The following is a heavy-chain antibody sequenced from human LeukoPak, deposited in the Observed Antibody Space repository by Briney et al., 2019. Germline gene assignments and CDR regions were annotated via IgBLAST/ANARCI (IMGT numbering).Heavy chain of an antibody. J-gene: IGHJ6*03. D-gene: IGHD3-3*01. CDR3: ARVSADFWSGYYTPYYYYYMDV. CDR1: GYTFTVQY. V-gene: IGHV1-2*02. CDR2: INPNSGGT. Sequence: ASVKVSCKASGYTFTVQYMHWVRQAPGQGLEWMGWINPNSGGTNYAQKFQGRVTMTRDTSISTAYMELSRLRSDDTAVYYCARVSADFWSGYYTPYYYYYMDVWGKGTTVTVSS.